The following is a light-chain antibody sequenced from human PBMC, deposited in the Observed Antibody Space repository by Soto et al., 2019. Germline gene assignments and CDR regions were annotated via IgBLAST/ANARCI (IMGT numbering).Light chain of an antibody. CDR1: QSVDRY. V-gene: IGKV3-11*01. CDR3: QKYDTAPT. J-gene: IGKJ1*01. CDR2: DAY. Sequence: EVLLTQSPYTLSLSPGETATLSCRASQSVDRYVAWYQQKVGQAPRLLIYDAYSRATGVGATFTGSGSGTDFTLTISSVQPEDVASYYCQKYDTAPTFGPGTKVDIK.